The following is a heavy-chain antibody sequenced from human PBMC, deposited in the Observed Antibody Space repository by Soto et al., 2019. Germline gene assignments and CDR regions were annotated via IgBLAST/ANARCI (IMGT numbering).Heavy chain of an antibody. J-gene: IGHJ5*02. CDR3: SRRAPEGFDP. Sequence: LSETLSLTCAVSGGSFGSSAYYWGWIRQAPGKGLEWIGSINYSGTTYYNPSLKSRVTISVDTSKNHFSLKLSSVTAADTALYYCSRRAPEGFDPWGQGTLVTVSS. CDR2: INYSGTT. CDR1: GGSFGSSAYY. V-gene: IGHV4-39*02.